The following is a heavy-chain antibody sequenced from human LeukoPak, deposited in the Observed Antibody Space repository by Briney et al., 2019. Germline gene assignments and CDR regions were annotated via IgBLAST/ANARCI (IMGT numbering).Heavy chain of an antibody. D-gene: IGHD2-15*01. V-gene: IGHV3-9*01. CDR2: ISWNSGSI. CDR3: AKLYCSGGSCPMDV. Sequence: GGSLRLSCAASGFTFDDYAMHWVRQAPGKGLEWVSGISWNSGSIGYADSVKGRFTISRDNAKNSLYLQMNSLRAEDTALYHCAKLYCSGGSCPMDVWGQGTTVTVSS. CDR1: GFTFDDYA. J-gene: IGHJ6*02.